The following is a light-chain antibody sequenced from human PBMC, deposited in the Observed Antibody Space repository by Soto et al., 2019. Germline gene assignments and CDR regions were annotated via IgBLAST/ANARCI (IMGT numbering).Light chain of an antibody. V-gene: IGKV1-5*01. J-gene: IGKJ4*01. CDR1: QSISSW. CDR2: DAS. Sequence: DIQMTRSPSTLSASVGDRVTITCRASQSISSWLAWYQQKPGKAPKLLIYDASSLESGVPSRFSGSGSDTEFTLTINNLQPDDFATYHCQQYNRYSLTLGGGTKVDI. CDR3: QQYNRYSLT.